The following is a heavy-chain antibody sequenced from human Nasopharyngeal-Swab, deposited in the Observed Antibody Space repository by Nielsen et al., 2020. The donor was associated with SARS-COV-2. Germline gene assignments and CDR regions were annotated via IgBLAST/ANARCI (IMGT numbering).Heavy chain of an antibody. D-gene: IGHD4-23*01. J-gene: IGHJ2*01. V-gene: IGHV4-34*01. CDR1: GGSFSGYY. Sequence: SETLSLTCAVYGGSFSGYYWSWIRQPPGKGLEWIGEINHSGSTNYNPSLKSRVTISVDTSKNQFSLKLSSVTAADTAVYYCARSVATRLGWYFDLWGRGTLVTVSS. CDR2: INHSGST. CDR3: ARSVATRLGWYFDL.